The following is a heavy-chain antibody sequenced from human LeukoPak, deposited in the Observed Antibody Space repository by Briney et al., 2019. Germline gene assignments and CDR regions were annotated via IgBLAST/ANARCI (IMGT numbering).Heavy chain of an antibody. CDR1: GFTFSNYA. J-gene: IGHJ4*02. D-gene: IGHD3-10*01. V-gene: IGHV3-15*01. CDR2: IKSKTDGETT. Sequence: PGGSLRLSCAASGFTFSNYAMSWVRQAPGKGLEWVGRIKSKTDGETTDYAAPVKGRFTISRDDSKNMLYLQMNNLKMEDTAVYYCTTLWDYYGSGSWGQGTLVIVSS. CDR3: TTLWDYYGSGS.